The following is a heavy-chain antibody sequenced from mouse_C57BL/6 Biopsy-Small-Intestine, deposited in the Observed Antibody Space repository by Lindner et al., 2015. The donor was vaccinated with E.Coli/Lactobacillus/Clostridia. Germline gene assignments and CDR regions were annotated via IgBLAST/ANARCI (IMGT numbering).Heavy chain of an antibody. CDR1: DYAFSSSW. CDR2: IYPGNGDT. J-gene: IGHJ3*01. CDR3: ARGNYYDGPFAY. V-gene: IGHV1-82*01. D-gene: IGHD1-1*01. Sequence: VQLQESGPELVKPGASVKISCKASDYAFSSSWMNWVKQRPGKGLEWIGRIYPGNGDTNYNGRFRGKATLTADKSSNTAYMQLSSLTSEDSAVYFCARGNYYDGPFAYWGQGTLVTVSA.